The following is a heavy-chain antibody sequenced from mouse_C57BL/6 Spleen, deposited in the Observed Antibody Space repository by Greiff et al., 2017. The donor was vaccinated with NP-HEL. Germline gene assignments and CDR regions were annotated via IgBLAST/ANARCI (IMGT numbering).Heavy chain of an antibody. V-gene: IGHV1-22*01. J-gene: IGHJ4*01. CDR3: ARVYDGYYDAMDY. Sequence: EVKLMESGPELVKPGASVKMSCKASGYTFTDYNMHWVKQSHGKSLEWIGYINPNNGGTSYNQKFKGKATLTVNKSSSTAYMELRSLTSEDSAVYYCARVYDGYYDAMDYWGQGTSVTVSS. CDR1: GYTFTDYN. D-gene: IGHD2-3*01. CDR2: INPNNGGT.